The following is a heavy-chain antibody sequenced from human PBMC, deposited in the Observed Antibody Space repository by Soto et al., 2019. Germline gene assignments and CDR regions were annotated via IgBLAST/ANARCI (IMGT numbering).Heavy chain of an antibody. J-gene: IGHJ6*02. CDR1: GGSFSGYY. V-gene: IGHV4-34*01. D-gene: IGHD3-9*01. CDR3: GRGGAFLTVRYYYYYGRNV. CDR2: INHSGST. Sequence: SETLSLTCAVYGGSFSGYYWSWIRQPPGKGLEWIGEINHSGSTNYNPSLKSRVTISVDTSKNQFSLKLSSVTAADTAVYYCGRGGAFLTVRYYYYYGRNVWGQGTTLTVSS.